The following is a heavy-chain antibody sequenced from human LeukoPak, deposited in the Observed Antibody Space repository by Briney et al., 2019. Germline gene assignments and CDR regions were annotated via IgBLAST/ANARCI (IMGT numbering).Heavy chain of an antibody. CDR1: GFTFSSYA. J-gene: IGHJ5*02. D-gene: IGHD6-19*01. V-gene: IGHV3-64*01. Sequence: GSLRLSCAASGFTFSSYAMHWVRQAPGKGLEYVSAISSNGGSTYYANSVKGRFTISRDNSKNALYLQMNSLRAEDTAVYYCARGVGGSSFQWFDPWGQGTLVTVSS. CDR3: ARGVGGSSFQWFDP. CDR2: ISSNGGST.